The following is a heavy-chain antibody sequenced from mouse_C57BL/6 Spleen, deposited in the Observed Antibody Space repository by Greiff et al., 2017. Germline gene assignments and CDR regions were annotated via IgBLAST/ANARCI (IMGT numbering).Heavy chain of an antibody. CDR2: IYPGDGDT. CDR1: GYAFSSYW. CDR3: ARSWGLRSYWYFDV. Sequence: QVQLKQSGAELVKPGASVKISCKASGYAFSSYWMNWVKQRPGKGLEWIGQIYPGDGDTNYNGKFKGKATLTADKSSSTAYMQLSSLTSEDSAVYFCARSWGLRSYWYFDVWGTGTTVTVSS. D-gene: IGHD2-2*01. J-gene: IGHJ1*03. V-gene: IGHV1-80*01.